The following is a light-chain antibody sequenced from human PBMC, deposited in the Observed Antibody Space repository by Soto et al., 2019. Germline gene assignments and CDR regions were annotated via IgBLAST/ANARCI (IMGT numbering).Light chain of an antibody. CDR3: SSYTSSNTFYV. CDR2: QVS. CDR1: SSDVGGYYY. J-gene: IGLJ1*01. V-gene: IGLV2-14*01. Sequence: QSVLTQPASVSGSPGQSITISCTGTSSDVGGYYYVSWYQHHPGKAPKLMIYQVSNRPSGVSNRFSGSKSGNTASPTISGLQAEDEADYYCSSYTSSNTFYVFGTGTKVTVL.